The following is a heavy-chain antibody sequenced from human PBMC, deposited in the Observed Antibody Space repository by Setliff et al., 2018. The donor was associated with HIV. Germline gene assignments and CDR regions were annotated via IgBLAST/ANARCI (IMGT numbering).Heavy chain of an antibody. CDR3: ARGGTYYYDSSGYDYFDY. J-gene: IGHJ4*02. V-gene: IGHV1-3*03. D-gene: IGHD3-22*01. CDR1: GYTFTSYV. CDR2: INAGNGNT. Sequence: ASVKVSCKASGYTFTSYVMHWVRQAPAQRLEWMGWINAGNGNTKYSQEFQGRVTITRDTSASTAYMELSSLRSEDMAVYFCARGGTYYYDSSGYDYFDYWGQGTLVTVSS.